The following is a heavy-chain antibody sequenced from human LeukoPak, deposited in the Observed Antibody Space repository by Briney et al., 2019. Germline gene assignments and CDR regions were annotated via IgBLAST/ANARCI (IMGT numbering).Heavy chain of an antibody. Sequence: PGGSLRLSCAASGFTFDDYGMSWVRQAPGKGLEWVSGINWNGGSTGYADSVKGRFTISRDNAKNSLYLQMNSLRAEDTALYYCARVRRYCSGGSCYGSYWFDPWGQGTLVTVSS. CDR2: INWNGGST. D-gene: IGHD2-15*01. CDR3: ARVRRYCSGGSCYGSYWFDP. CDR1: GFTFDDYG. J-gene: IGHJ5*02. V-gene: IGHV3-20*04.